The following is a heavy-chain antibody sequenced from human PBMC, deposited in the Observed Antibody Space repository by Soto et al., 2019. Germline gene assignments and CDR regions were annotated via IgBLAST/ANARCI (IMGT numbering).Heavy chain of an antibody. D-gene: IGHD3-10*01. CDR2: IYYSGST. CDR1: VGSISSGGYY. CDR3: ARRSYYGSGRPFDY. J-gene: IGHJ4*02. Sequence: PSETLSLTCTFSVGSISSGGYYWSWIRQHPGKGLEWIGYIYYSGSTYYNPSLKSRVTISVDTSKNQFSLKLSSVTAADTAVYYCARRSYYGSGRPFDYWGQGTLVTVSS. V-gene: IGHV4-31*03.